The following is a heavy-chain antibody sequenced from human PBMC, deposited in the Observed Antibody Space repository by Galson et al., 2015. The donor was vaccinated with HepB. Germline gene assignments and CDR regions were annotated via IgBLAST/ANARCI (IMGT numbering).Heavy chain of an antibody. J-gene: IGHJ6*02. D-gene: IGHD2-2*01. V-gene: IGHV1-18*04. CDR1: GYTFTSYG. Sequence: SVKVSFKASGYTFTSYGISWVRQAPGQGLEWMGWISAYNGNTNYAQKLQGRVTMTTDTSTSTAYMELRSLRSDDTAVYYCAREPPDIVVVPAGYYYYYGMDVWGQGTTVTVSS. CDR3: AREPPDIVVVPAGYYYYYGMDV. CDR2: ISAYNGNT.